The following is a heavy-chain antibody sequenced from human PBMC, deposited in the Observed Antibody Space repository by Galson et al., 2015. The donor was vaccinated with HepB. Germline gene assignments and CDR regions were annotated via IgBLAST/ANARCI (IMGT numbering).Heavy chain of an antibody. V-gene: IGHV3-33*01. D-gene: IGHD2-15*01. CDR3: ARCSGGGYYPSKHYLDY. CDR1: GFTFSSHG. J-gene: IGHJ4*02. CDR2: IWFDGSKQ. Sequence: SLRLSCAASGFTFSSHGIHWVRQAPGKGLEWVGIIWFDGSKQYYGDSVRGRFTISRDNSKNMVYLQMHSLRAEDTAVYYCARCSGGGYYPSKHYLDYWGQGALVTVSS.